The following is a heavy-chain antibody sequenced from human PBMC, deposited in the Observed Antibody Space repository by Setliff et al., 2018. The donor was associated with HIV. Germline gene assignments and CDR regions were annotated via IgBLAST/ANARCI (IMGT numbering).Heavy chain of an antibody. CDR2: LYNGGST. D-gene: IGHD2-21*01. J-gene: IGHJ5*02. Sequence: SETLSLTCTVSGGSVSTSSYYWGWIRQPPGKGLEWIGSLYNGGSTSYSPSLKSRITISVDRSKNLFSLKLISVTAADQGVYYCARVPVAGANWFDPWGLGTLVTVSS. V-gene: IGHV4-39*01. CDR3: ARVPVAGANWFDP. CDR1: GGSVSTSSYY.